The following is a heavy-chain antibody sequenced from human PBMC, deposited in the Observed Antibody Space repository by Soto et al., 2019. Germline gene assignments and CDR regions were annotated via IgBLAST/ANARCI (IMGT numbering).Heavy chain of an antibody. CDR1: GYTFTSYA. J-gene: IGHJ5*02. Sequence: ASVKVSCKASGYTFTSYAMHWVRQAPGQRLEWMGWINAGNGNTKYSQKFQGRVTITRDTSASTAYMELSSLRSEDTAVYYCARDHGSGWYGGSLNWFDPWGQGTLVTGSS. CDR3: ARDHGSGWYGGSLNWFDP. V-gene: IGHV1-3*01. CDR2: INAGNGNT. D-gene: IGHD6-19*01.